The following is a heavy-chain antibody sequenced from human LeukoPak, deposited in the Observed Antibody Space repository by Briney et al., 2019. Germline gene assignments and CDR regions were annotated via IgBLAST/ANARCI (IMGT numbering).Heavy chain of an antibody. CDR2: ISSSGSTI. Sequence: PXGSLRLSCAASGFTFSDYYMSWIRQAPGKGLEWVSYISSSGSTIYYADSVKGRFTISRDNAKNSLYLQMNSLRAEDTAVYYCARDLFNLYGVTDYWGQGTLVTVSS. V-gene: IGHV3-11*01. D-gene: IGHD4-17*01. CDR3: ARDLFNLYGVTDY. J-gene: IGHJ4*02. CDR1: GFTFSDYY.